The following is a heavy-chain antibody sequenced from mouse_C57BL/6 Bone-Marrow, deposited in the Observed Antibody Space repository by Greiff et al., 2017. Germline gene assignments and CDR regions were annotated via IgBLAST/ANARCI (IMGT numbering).Heavy chain of an antibody. CDR3: ARGIYYWYFDV. V-gene: IGHV5-4*01. J-gene: IGHJ1*03. Sequence: EVQRVESGGGLVKPGGSLKLSCAASGFTFSSYAMSWVRQTPEKRLEWVATISDGGSYTYYPDNVKGRFTISRDNAKNNLYLQMSHLKSEDTAMYDCARGIYYWYFDVWGTGTTVTVSA. CDR2: ISDGGSYT. CDR1: GFTFSSYA. D-gene: IGHD1-1*01.